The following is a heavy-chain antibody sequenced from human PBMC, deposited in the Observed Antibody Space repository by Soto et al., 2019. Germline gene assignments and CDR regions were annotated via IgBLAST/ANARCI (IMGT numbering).Heavy chain of an antibody. CDR3: ARVEQWLPPPN. D-gene: IGHD6-19*01. CDR2: ISSSGSTI. J-gene: IGHJ4*02. V-gene: IGHV3-48*01. CDR1: GFTFSSYS. Sequence: GGSLRLSCAASGFTFSSYSMNWVRQAPGKGLEWVSYISSSGSTIYYADSVKGRFTISRDNAKNSLYLQMNSLRAEDTAVYYCARVEQWLPPPNWGQGTLVTVSS.